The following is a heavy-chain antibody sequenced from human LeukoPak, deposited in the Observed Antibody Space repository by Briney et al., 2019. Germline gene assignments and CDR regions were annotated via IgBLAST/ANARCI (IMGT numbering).Heavy chain of an antibody. Sequence: PGGSLRLSCAASGFAFNTYSMNWVRQAPGKGLQWVSSITTSSTTKYYADSVKGRFTISRDNAKNSLYLQMDSLRVEDTAIYYCARGSSGPFAYWGQGILVTVPS. J-gene: IGHJ4*02. CDR2: ITTSSTTK. CDR1: GFAFNTYS. D-gene: IGHD1-26*01. V-gene: IGHV3-48*01. CDR3: ARGSSGPFAY.